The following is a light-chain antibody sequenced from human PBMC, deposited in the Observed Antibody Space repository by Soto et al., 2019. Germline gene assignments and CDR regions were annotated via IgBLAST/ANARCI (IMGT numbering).Light chain of an antibody. J-gene: IGKJ4*01. CDR1: QSVSSSY. V-gene: IGKV3-20*01. Sequence: EIVLTQSPGTLSLSPGERATLSCRASQSVSSSYLAWYQQKPGQAPRLLIYGASSRATGIPDRFSGGGSGTDLTIPISRLEPEDFAVYYFQQFGSSALTFGGVTKV. CDR3: QQFGSSALT. CDR2: GAS.